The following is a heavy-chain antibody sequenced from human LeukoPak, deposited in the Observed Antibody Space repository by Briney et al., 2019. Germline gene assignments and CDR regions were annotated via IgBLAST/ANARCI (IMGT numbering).Heavy chain of an antibody. J-gene: IGHJ3*02. Sequence: SETLSLTCTVSGGSISSGGYYWSWIRQHPGEGLERIGYIYYSGSTYYNPSLKSRVTISVDTSKNQFSLKLSSVTAADTAVYYCARESPEKGAFDIWGQGTMVTVPS. CDR2: IYYSGST. V-gene: IGHV4-31*03. CDR1: GGSISSGGYY. CDR3: ARESPEKGAFDI.